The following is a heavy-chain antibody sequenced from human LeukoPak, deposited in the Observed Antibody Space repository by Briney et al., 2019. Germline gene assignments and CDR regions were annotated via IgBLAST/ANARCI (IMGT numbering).Heavy chain of an antibody. D-gene: IGHD3-10*01. J-gene: IGHJ6*02. CDR1: GYSFTSYW. Sequence: GESLKISCKGSGYSFTSYWIGWVRQMPGKGLEWMGIIYPGDSDTRYSPSFQGQVTISADKSISTAYLKWSSLTASDTAMYYCARQGITMVRGVIISPYYGMDVWGQGTTVTVSS. CDR3: ARQGITMVRGVIISPYYGMDV. V-gene: IGHV5-51*01. CDR2: IYPGDSDT.